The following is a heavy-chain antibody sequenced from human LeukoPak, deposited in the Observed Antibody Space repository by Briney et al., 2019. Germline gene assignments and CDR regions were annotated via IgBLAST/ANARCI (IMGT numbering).Heavy chain of an antibody. D-gene: IGHD2-15*01. J-gene: IGHJ4*02. CDR3: ARDLRYCSGGSCYDENFDY. CDR1: GYTFTGYY. CDR2: INPNSGGT. Sequence: ASVKVSCKASGYTFTGYYMHWARQAPGQGLEWMGRINPNSGGTNYAQKFQGRVTMTRDTSRSTAYMELSRLRSDDTAVYYCARDLRYCSGGSCYDENFDYWGEGTLVTVSS. V-gene: IGHV1-2*06.